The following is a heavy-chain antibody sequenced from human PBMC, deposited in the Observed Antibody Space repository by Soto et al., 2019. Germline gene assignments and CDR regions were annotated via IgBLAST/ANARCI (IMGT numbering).Heavy chain of an antibody. J-gene: IGHJ4*02. CDR3: AGYRREAVAGYTLDN. Sequence: KPSETLSLTCTVSGGPISSNYWTWIRQPPGKGLEWIGYVYNSGSTNYNPSLKSRVTISEDTSKSQSSLKVNSMTAADTAVYYCAGYRREAVAGYTLDNWGQGILVTVSS. V-gene: IGHV4-59*01. CDR1: GGPISSNY. CDR2: VYNSGST. D-gene: IGHD6-13*01.